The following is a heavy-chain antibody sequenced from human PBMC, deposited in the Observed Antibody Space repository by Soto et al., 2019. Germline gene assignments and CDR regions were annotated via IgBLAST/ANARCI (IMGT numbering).Heavy chain of an antibody. CDR2: ISSNGGST. J-gene: IGHJ5*02. D-gene: IGHD3-3*01. CDR3: VKDHASRFLEWLPNWFDP. Sequence: GGSLRLSCSASGFTFSSYAMHWVRQAPGKGLEYVSAISSNGGSTYYADSVKGRFTISRDNSKNTLYLQMSSLRADDTAVYYCVKDHASRFLEWLPNWFDPWGQGTMATVYS. V-gene: IGHV3-64D*06. CDR1: GFTFSSYA.